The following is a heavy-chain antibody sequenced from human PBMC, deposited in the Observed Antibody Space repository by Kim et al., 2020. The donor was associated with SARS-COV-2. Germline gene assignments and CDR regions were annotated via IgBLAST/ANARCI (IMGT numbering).Heavy chain of an antibody. CDR3: ARVCGYSYGPTPWGYYYGMDV. D-gene: IGHD5-18*01. Sequence: SETLSLTCTVSGGSISSGGYYWSWIRQHPGKGLEWIGYIYYSGSTYYNPSLKSRVTISVDTSKNQFSLKLSSVTAADTAVYYCARVCGYSYGPTPWGYYYGMDVWGQGTTVTVSS. V-gene: IGHV4-31*03. J-gene: IGHJ6*02. CDR1: GGSISSGGYY. CDR2: IYYSGST.